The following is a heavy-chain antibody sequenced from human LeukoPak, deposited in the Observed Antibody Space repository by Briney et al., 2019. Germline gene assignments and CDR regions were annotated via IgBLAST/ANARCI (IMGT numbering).Heavy chain of an antibody. CDR3: AIIDPPRGDAFDI. CDR2: ISWNSGSI. Sequence: PGGSLRLSRAASGFTFDDYAMHWVRQAPGKGLEWVSGISWNSGSIGYADSVKGRFTISRDNAKNSLYLQMNSLRAEDMALYYCAIIDPPRGDAFDIWGQGTMVTVSS. V-gene: IGHV3-9*03. J-gene: IGHJ3*02. CDR1: GFTFDDYA.